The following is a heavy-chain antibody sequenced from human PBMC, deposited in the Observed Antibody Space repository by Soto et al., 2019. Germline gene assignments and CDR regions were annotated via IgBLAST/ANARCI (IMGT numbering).Heavy chain of an antibody. Sequence: GGSLRLSCAASGFTFSNYYMTWIRQAPGKGLECLSYISSREVTVYYADSVKGRFTISRDNTKNSLYLQMTTLRDEDTAVYYCARVSASGWHVNGRDYFDSWGQGTL. CDR1: GFTFSNYY. D-gene: IGHD6-19*01. CDR3: ARVSASGWHVNGRDYFDS. V-gene: IGHV3-11*01. CDR2: ISSREVTV. J-gene: IGHJ4*02.